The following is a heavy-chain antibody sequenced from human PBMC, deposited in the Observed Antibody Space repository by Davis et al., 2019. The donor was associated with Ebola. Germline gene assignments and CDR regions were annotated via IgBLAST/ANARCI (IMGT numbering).Heavy chain of an antibody. CDR1: GFTFSSYW. CDR2: INSDGSST. V-gene: IGHV3-74*01. J-gene: IGHJ6*02. CDR3: VKSMDV. Sequence: HTGGSLRLSCAASGFTFSSYWMHWVRQAPGKGLVWVSRINSDGSSTSYADSVKGRFTISRDNSKNTVFLQMNSLRAEDTAVYSCVKSMDVWGQGTAVTVSS.